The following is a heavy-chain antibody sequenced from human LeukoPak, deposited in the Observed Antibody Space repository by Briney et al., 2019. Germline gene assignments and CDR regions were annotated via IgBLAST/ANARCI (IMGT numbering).Heavy chain of an antibody. CDR3: ARDAGDSSGWYYY. CDR2: IYPGDSHT. D-gene: IGHD6-19*01. CDR1: GYSFSTNW. J-gene: IGHJ4*02. V-gene: IGHV5-51*01. Sequence: GESLKISCKGAGYSFSTNWIVWVRQMPGTGLEWMGIIYPGDSHTRYNPSFQGQVTMSADKSISTAYLQWSSLKASDTAMYYCARDAGDSSGWYYYWGQGTLVTVSS.